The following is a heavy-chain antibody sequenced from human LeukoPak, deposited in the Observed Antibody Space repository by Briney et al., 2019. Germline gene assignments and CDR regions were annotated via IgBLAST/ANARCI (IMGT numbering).Heavy chain of an antibody. CDR2: ISGSGGST. V-gene: IGHV3-23*01. CDR1: GFTFSSYA. J-gene: IGHJ3*02. D-gene: IGHD5-24*01. CDR3: AKVEMATIRAFDI. Sequence: GGSLRLSCAASGFTFSSYAMSWVRQAPGKGLKWVSAISGSGGSTYYADSVKGRFTISRDNSKNTLYLQMNSLRAEDTAVYYCAKVEMATIRAFDIWGQGTMVTVSS.